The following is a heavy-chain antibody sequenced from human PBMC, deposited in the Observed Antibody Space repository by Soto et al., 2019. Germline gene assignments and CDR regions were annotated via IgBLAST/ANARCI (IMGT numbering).Heavy chain of an antibody. CDR2: ISSIFTTI. D-gene: IGHD2-15*01. CDR3: ARGWSQYYFDY. V-gene: IGHV3-48*01. Sequence: ESGGGLVQPGGSLRLSCEASGFTFDSYSFNWVRQAPGKGLEWVSYISSIFTTIYYTDSVEGRFTISRDNAKNSLYLQMNSLRAEDTAVYYCARGWSQYYFDYWGQGTLVTVSS. J-gene: IGHJ4*02. CDR1: GFTFDSYS.